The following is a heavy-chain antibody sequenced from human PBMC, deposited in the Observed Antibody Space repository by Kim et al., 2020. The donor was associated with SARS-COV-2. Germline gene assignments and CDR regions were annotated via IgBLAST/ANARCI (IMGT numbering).Heavy chain of an antibody. Sequence: GGSLRLSCAASGFTFSSYSMNWVRQAPGKGLEWVSSISSSSGYIYYADSVKGRFTISRDNSKNSLYLQMNSLRAEDTAMYYCARDVGGILWLMDVWCQGT. CDR1: GFTFSSYS. CDR3: ARDVGGILWLMDV. CDR2: ISSSSGYI. J-gene: IGHJ6*02. D-gene: IGHD3-10*01. V-gene: IGHV3-21*01.